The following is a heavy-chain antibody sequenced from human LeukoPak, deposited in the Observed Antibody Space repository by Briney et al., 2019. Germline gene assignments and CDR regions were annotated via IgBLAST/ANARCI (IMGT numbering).Heavy chain of an antibody. J-gene: IGHJ6*02. CDR3: AIGGVIWRMDV. D-gene: IGHD2/OR15-2a*01. CDR1: GFTVTSNY. CDR2: VYPGGFT. V-gene: IGHV3-66*01. Sequence: GGSLRLSCAVSGFTVTSNYMSWVRQAPGKGLEWVSVVYPGGFTYHADSVKGRFTISRDTSKNAVYLQMNSLRAEDTAVYYCAIGGVIWRMDVWGQGTTVTVSS.